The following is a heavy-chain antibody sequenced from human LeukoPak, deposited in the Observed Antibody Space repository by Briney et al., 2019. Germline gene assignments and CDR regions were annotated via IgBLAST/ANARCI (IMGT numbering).Heavy chain of an antibody. J-gene: IGHJ4*02. V-gene: IGHV1-69*05. D-gene: IGHD2-21*02. CDR2: IIPIFGTA. CDR3: ARELAQGGDYVKYFDY. Sequence: KVSCKASGGTFSSYAISWVRQAPGQGLEWMGGIIPIFGTANYAQKFQGRVTITTDESTSTAYMELSSLRSEDTAVYYCARELAQGGDYVKYFDYWGQGTLVTVSS. CDR1: GGTFSSYA.